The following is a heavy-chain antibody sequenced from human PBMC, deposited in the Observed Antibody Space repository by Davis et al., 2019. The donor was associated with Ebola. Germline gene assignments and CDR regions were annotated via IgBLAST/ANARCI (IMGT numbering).Heavy chain of an antibody. D-gene: IGHD5-24*01. CDR1: GGTFSSYA. CDR3: ARDRGEMATAYYYYYMDV. V-gene: IGHV1-69*13. CDR2: IIPIFGTA. J-gene: IGHJ6*03. Sequence: SVKVSCKASGGTFSSYAISWVRQAPGQGLEWMGGIIPIFGTANYAQKFQGRVTITADESTSTAYMELSSLRSEDTAVYYCARDRGEMATAYYYYYMDVWGKGTTVTVSS.